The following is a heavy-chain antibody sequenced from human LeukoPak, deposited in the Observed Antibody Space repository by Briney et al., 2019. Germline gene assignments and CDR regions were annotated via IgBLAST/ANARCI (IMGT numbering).Heavy chain of an antibody. CDR2: ISAYNGNT. J-gene: IGHJ4*02. D-gene: IGHD3-10*01. Sequence: ASVKVSCKASGYTFTSYGISWVRQAPGQGLEWMGWISAYNGNTNYAQRFQGRVTITADESTSTAYMELSSLRSEDTAVYYCARGHYGSGSGEDYWGQGTLVTVSS. V-gene: IGHV1-18*01. CDR3: ARGHYGSGSGEDY. CDR1: GYTFTSYG.